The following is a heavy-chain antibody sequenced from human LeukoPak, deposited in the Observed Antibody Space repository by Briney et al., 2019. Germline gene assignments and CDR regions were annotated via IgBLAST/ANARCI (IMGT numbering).Heavy chain of an antibody. V-gene: IGHV1-8*01. J-gene: IGHJ4*01. CDR3: ARGRYDILTGYRLIDY. D-gene: IGHD3-9*01. Sequence: EASVRLSCKASGYTFTSYDINWVRQAPGQGLEWMGWMNANSANTGYAQKFQGRVTMTRDTSIRTACMELTSLASEDTAMYYCARGRYDILTGYRLIDYCGHGTLVTVSS. CDR1: GYTFTSYD. CDR2: MNANSANT.